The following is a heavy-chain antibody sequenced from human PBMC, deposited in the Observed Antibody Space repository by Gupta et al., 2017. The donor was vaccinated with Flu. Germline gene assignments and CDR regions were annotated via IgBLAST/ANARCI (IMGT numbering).Heavy chain of an antibody. CDR3: ARDRAYNCFDY. V-gene: IGHV3-7*01. D-gene: IGHD4-4*01. J-gene: IGHJ4*02. CDR2: IKEDGSTK. Sequence: WVRQAPGKGLEWVTNIKEDGSTKNYVGSVKGRFTISRDNAKNSLFLQMDSLRAEDTAVYYCARDRAYNCFDYWGQGALVTVSS.